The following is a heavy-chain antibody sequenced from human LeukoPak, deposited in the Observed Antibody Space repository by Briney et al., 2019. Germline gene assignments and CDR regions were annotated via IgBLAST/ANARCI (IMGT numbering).Heavy chain of an antibody. D-gene: IGHD6-19*01. J-gene: IGHJ4*02. V-gene: IGHV3-30-3*01. CDR1: GFTFSSYA. CDR2: MSYDGSNK. Sequence: PGRSLRLSCVASGFTFSSYAMHWVRQAPGKGLEWVAVMSYDGSNKYYADSVKGRFTISRDNSRNTLYLQMNSLRAEDTAVYYCARGYSSGWYRGGDFDYWGQGTLVTVSS. CDR3: ARGYSSGWYRGGDFDY.